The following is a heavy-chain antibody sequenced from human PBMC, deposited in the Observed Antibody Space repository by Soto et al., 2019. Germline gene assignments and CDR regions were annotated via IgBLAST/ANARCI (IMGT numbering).Heavy chain of an antibody. V-gene: IGHV3-23*01. Sequence: EVQLLESGGGLVQPGGSLRLSCAASGFTFSSYAMSWVRQAPGKGLEWVSAIRGSGGSTYYADSVKGRFTISRDNSQNTLYLQMTSLRAEYTAVYYCAKGATYGSGNNWFDPWGQGNLVTVSS. CDR2: IRGSGGST. J-gene: IGHJ5*02. CDR3: AKGATYGSGNNWFDP. D-gene: IGHD3-10*01. CDR1: GFTFSSYA.